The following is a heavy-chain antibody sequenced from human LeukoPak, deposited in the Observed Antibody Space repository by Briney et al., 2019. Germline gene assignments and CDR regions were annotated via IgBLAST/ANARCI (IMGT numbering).Heavy chain of an antibody. J-gene: IGHJ5*02. D-gene: IGHD2-21*02. CDR2: ISSSGGRS. CDR3: AKDGPTAIPSWFDP. CDR1: GFNFTNYA. V-gene: IGHV3-23*01. Sequence: GRSLRLSRAASGFNFTNYAMNWVREAPGGGLEWVSLISSSGGRSYDAGSVKGRFTISRDNSKNTLYLQMNSLRAEDTAIYYCAKDGPTAIPSWFDPWGQGTLVTVSS.